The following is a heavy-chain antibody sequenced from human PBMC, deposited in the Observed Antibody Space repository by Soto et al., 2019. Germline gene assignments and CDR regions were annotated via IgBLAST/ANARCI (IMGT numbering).Heavy chain of an antibody. Sequence: GSLRLSCVASGFMFTKSTMNWVRQAPGKGLEWVSSITSASDYIFYADSVKGRFTIPRDNANNSLSLQMNSLRAEDTAVYYCARVGTGSSTPLDIWGQGTMVTVSS. V-gene: IGHV3-21*01. CDR1: GFMFTKST. J-gene: IGHJ3*02. CDR2: ITSASDYI. D-gene: IGHD3-9*01. CDR3: ARVGTGSSTPLDI.